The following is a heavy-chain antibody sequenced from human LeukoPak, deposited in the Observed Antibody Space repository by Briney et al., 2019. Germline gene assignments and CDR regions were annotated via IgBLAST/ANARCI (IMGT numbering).Heavy chain of an antibody. V-gene: IGHV3-30*04. CDR1: GFTFNSYA. Sequence: PGGSPRLSCAASGFTFNSYAMHWVRQAPGKGMEWVAVISYDGSNKYYADSVKGRFTISRDNSKNTLYLQMNSLRAEDTAVYYCAKYLSSGFLYYFDYWGQGTLVTVSS. J-gene: IGHJ4*02. CDR2: ISYDGSNK. D-gene: IGHD3-22*01. CDR3: AKYLSSGFLYYFDY.